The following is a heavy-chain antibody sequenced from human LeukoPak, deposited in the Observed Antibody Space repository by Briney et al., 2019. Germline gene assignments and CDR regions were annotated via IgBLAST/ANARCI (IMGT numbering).Heavy chain of an antibody. CDR1: GGSISSYY. D-gene: IGHD5-12*01. V-gene: IGHV4-59*01. CDR3: ARDGSGYDYFGWFDP. CDR2: IYNSGST. Sequence: SETLSLTCTVSGGSISSYYWSWIRQPPGKGLEWIGYIYNSGSTNYNPSLKSPVTISVDTSKNQFSLKLSSVTAADTAVYYCARDGSGYDYFGWFDPWGQGTLVTVSS. J-gene: IGHJ5*02.